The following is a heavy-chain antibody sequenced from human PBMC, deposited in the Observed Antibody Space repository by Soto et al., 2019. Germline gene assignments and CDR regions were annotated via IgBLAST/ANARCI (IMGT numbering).Heavy chain of an antibody. CDR2: IYSGGST. V-gene: IGHV3-53*04. D-gene: IGHD4-17*01. Sequence: VQLVESGGGLVQPGGSLRLSCAASGFTVSSNYMSWVRQAPGKGLEWVSVIYSGGSTYYADSVKVRFTSSRHNSKNTLYLQMNSLRAEDTAVYYCARGDYGDYGYGMDVWGQGTTVTVSS. J-gene: IGHJ6*02. CDR3: ARGDYGDYGYGMDV. CDR1: GFTVSSNY.